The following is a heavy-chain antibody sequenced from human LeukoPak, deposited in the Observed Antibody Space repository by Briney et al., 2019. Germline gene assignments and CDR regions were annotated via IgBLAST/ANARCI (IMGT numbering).Heavy chain of an antibody. Sequence: GESLKISCKGSGYSFTSYRIGWVRQMPGKGLEWMGIIYPGDSDTRYSPSFQGQVTISADKSISTAYLQWSSLKASDTAMYYCARLNDYYDSSGYTDYWGQGTLVTVSS. CDR1: GYSFTSYR. CDR2: IYPGDSDT. CDR3: ARLNDYYDSSGYTDY. D-gene: IGHD3-22*01. J-gene: IGHJ4*02. V-gene: IGHV5-51*01.